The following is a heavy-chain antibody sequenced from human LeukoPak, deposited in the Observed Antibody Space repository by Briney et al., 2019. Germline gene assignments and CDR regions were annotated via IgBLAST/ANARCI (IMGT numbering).Heavy chain of an antibody. Sequence: SETLSLTCAVYGGSFSGYYWSWIRQPPGKGLEWIGEINHSGSTNYTPSLKSRVTISVDTSKNQFSLKLSSVTAADTAVYYCAGGSLDGGYLAYWGQGTLVTVSS. CDR3: AGGSLDGGYLAY. CDR1: GGSFSGYY. D-gene: IGHD2-15*01. J-gene: IGHJ4*02. CDR2: INHSGST. V-gene: IGHV4-34*01.